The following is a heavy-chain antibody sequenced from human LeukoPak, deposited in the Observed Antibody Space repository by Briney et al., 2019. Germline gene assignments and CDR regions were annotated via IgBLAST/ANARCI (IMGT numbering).Heavy chain of an antibody. D-gene: IGHD3-3*01. V-gene: IGHV3-23*01. J-gene: IGHJ4*02. CDR3: AKKKDASSIFGVVIIASSFDY. CDR1: GFTLSSYG. Sequence: GGSLRLSCAASGFTLSSYGMSWVRQAPGKGLEWDSAISGSGGSTYYADSVKGRFTISRDNSKNTLYLQMNSLRAEDTAVYYCAKKKDASSIFGVVIIASSFDYWGQGTLVTVSS. CDR2: ISGSGGST.